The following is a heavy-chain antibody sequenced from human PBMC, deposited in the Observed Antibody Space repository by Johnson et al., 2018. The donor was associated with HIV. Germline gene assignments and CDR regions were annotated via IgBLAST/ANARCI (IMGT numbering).Heavy chain of an antibody. D-gene: IGHD3-22*01. CDR3: ARGRITMIVVDLRGGGFDI. CDR2: ISYDGSNK. V-gene: IGHV3-30-3*01. CDR1: GFTFSSYA. J-gene: IGHJ3*02. Sequence: QVQLVESGGGVVQPGRSLRLSCAASGFTFSSYAMHWVRQAPGKGLEWVAVISYDGSNKYYADSVKGRFTISRDNSKNTLYLQMNSLRAEETAVYYCARGRITMIVVDLRGGGFDIWGQGTMVTVSS.